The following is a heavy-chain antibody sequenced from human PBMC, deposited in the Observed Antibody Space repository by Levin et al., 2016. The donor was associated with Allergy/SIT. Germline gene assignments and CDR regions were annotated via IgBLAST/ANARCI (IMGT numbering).Heavy chain of an antibody. CDR3: ARSRGGYHYDFDS. D-gene: IGHD3-22*01. Sequence: GESLKISCQASGYSSAPYWISWVRQMPGQGLEWMGTIDPTDSYTKYNPSFEGHVAISFDKSNTSSYLQWSSLKTSDTAMYFCARSRGGYHYDFDSWGQGTLVSVSS. CDR2: IDPTDSYT. J-gene: IGHJ4*02. V-gene: IGHV5-10-1*01. CDR1: GYSSAPYW.